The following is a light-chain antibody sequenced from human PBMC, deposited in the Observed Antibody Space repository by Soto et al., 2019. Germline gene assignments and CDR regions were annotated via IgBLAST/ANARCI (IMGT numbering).Light chain of an antibody. J-gene: IGKJ2*01. CDR1: QSISSF. CDR2: AAS. CDR3: QQSYSGPYT. Sequence: DIQMTQSPSSLSASVGDRVTITCRASQSISSFLNWYHQKPGKAPKLLIYAASSLQSGVPSRFSGSGSGTDFTLTISSLQPEDFATYYCQQSYSGPYTFGQGTKLEIK. V-gene: IGKV1-39*01.